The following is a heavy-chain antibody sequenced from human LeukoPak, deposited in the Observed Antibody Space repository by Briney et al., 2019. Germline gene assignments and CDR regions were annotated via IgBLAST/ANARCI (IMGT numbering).Heavy chain of an antibody. D-gene: IGHD3-10*01. J-gene: IGHJ6*03. Sequence: GGSLRLSCAASGFTFSSYWMSWVRQAPGKGLGWVANIKQDGSEKYYVDSVKGRFTISRDNAKNSLYLQMNSLKTEDTAVYYCTRAFNVYYGSGSYRPYYYYYYMDVWGKGTTVTISS. CDR1: GFTFSSYW. CDR3: TRAFNVYYGSGSYRPYYYYYYMDV. V-gene: IGHV3-7*03. CDR2: IKQDGSEK.